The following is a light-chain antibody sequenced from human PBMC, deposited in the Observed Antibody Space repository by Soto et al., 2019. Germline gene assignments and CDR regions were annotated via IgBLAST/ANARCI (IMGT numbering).Light chain of an antibody. CDR2: EVS. J-gene: IGLJ2*01. CDR3: SSYTSSSTLA. Sequence: QSVLTQPASVSGSPGQSITISCTGSSSDVGGYNYVSWYQQHPGKAPKVMIYEVSNRPSGVSWRFSGSKSGNTASLTISGLQAEDEADYYCSSYTSSSTLAFGGGTKLTVL. CDR1: SSDVGGYNY. V-gene: IGLV2-14*03.